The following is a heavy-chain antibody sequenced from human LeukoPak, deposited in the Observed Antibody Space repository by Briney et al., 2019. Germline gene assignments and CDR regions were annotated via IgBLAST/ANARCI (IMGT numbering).Heavy chain of an antibody. J-gene: IGHJ4*02. D-gene: IGHD3-3*01. V-gene: IGHV4-38-2*02. CDR1: GYSLSSGYY. Sequence: PESLSLTCALSGYSLSSGYYWGWIRPAPGQGRGWSGSTYHIGSTYYNPNLKSRVTISVDTSKNQFSLKLSSVTAADTAVYYCTRDPTIFGVAQAVFDYWGQGTLVTVSS. CDR2: TYHIGST. CDR3: TRDPTIFGVAQAVFDY.